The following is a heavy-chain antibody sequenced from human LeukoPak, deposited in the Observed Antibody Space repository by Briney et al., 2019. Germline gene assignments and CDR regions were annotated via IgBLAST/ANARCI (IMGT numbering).Heavy chain of an antibody. V-gene: IGHV3-23*01. J-gene: IGHJ3*02. CDR2: ISGSGGST. CDR1: GFTFSSYA. D-gene: IGHD3-22*01. CDR3: AKSSHITMIVVVITLGAFDI. Sequence: GGSLRLSCAASGFTFSSYAMSWVRQAPGKGLEWVSAISGSGGSTYYADSVKGRFTISRDNSKNTLYLQMNSLRAEDTAVYYCAKSSHITMIVVVITLGAFDIWGQGTMVTVSS.